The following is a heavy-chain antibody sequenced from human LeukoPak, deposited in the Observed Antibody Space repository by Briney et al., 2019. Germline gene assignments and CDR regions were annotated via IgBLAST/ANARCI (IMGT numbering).Heavy chain of an antibody. V-gene: IGHV1-18*04. J-gene: IGHJ4*02. Sequence: GPVKVSCKASGYTFTGYSMHWVRQAPGQGLEWLGWISVYNVNTKYAKKFQGRVTVTRDTSTTTVYMELTGLTAADTATYYCARDEIFGVGTHFDFWGQGTPVIVSS. CDR1: GYTFTGYS. CDR3: ARDEIFGVGTHFDF. D-gene: IGHD3-3*01. CDR2: ISVYNVNT.